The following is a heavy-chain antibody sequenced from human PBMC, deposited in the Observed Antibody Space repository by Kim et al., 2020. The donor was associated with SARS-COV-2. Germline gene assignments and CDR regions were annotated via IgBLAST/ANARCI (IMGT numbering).Heavy chain of an antibody. J-gene: IGHJ4*02. CDR1: GFTFSSYG. V-gene: IGHV3-30*18. Sequence: GGSLRLSCAASGFTFSSYGMHWVRQAPGKGLEWVAVISYDGSNKYYADSVKGRFTISRDNSKNTLYLQMNSLRAEDTAVYYCAKDRDDYVWGSYSLYFDYWGQGTLVTVSS. CDR2: ISYDGSNK. D-gene: IGHD3-16*01. CDR3: AKDRDDYVWGSYSLYFDY.